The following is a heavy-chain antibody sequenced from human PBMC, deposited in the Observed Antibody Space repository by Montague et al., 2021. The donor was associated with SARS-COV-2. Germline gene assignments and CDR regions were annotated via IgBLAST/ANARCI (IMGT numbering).Heavy chain of an antibody. CDR3: AKWDPQTLTMIGLRGKSASDY. Sequence: SQTLSLTCAVYGGSFSGYHWTWIRQSPGKGLEWIAEINHSGTTNYNFNPSLRSRVTISVDTSKSQFSLKLNSVTAADTGVYYCAKWDPQTLTMIGLRGKSASDYWGQGSLVTVSS. V-gene: IGHV4-34*01. J-gene: IGHJ4*02. CDR2: INHSGTT. D-gene: IGHD1-26*01. CDR1: GGSFSGYH.